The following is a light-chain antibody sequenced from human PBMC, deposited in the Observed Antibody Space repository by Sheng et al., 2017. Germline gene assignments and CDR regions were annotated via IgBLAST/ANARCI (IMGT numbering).Light chain of an antibody. V-gene: IGKV3-20*01. CDR1: QSVSSN. CDR3: QQYGSSPRS. Sequence: EIVMTQSPATLSVSPGERATLSCRASQSVSSNLAWYQQKPGQAPRLLIYDGSNRATGVPDRFGGSGSGTDFTLTITRLEPEDFAMYFCQQYGSSPRSFGQGTKVEI. CDR2: DGS. J-gene: IGKJ1*01.